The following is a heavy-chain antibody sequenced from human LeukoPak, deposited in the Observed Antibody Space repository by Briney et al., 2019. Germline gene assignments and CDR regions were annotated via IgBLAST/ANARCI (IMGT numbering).Heavy chain of an antibody. CDR3: ARDAYDSSGLLRFLWFDP. CDR2: IYTSGST. Sequence: SETLSLTCTVSGGPISSYYWSWIRQPAGKGLEWIGRIYTSGSTNYNPSLKSRVTMSVNTSKNQFSLKLSSVTAADTAVYYCARDAYDSSGLLRFLWFDPWGQGTLVTVSS. CDR1: GGPISSYY. V-gene: IGHV4-4*07. D-gene: IGHD3-22*01. J-gene: IGHJ5*02.